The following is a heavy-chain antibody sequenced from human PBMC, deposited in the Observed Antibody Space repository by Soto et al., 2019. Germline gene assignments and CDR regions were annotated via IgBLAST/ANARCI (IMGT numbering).Heavy chain of an antibody. D-gene: IGHD4-17*01. J-gene: IGHJ1*01. CDR2: ISSSSSYI. Sequence: PGGSLRLSCAASVFTFNTYSMNWVRQAPGKGLEWVSSISSSSSYIYYADSVKGRFTISRDNAKNSLYLQMNSLRAEDTAVYFCSKDLNTVTTAYFQHWGQGTLVTVSS. V-gene: IGHV3-21*01. CDR3: SKDLNTVTTAYFQH. CDR1: VFTFNTYS.